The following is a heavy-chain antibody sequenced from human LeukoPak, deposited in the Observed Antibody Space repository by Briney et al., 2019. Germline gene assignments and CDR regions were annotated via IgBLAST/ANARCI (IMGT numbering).Heavy chain of an antibody. CDR3: ARRHGYNGFAKNFDY. CDR2: IYPGDSDT. V-gene: IGHV5-51*01. CDR1: GYSFTSYW. D-gene: IGHD5-24*01. J-gene: IGHJ4*02. Sequence: HGESLKISCKGSGYSFTSYWIGWVRQMPGKGPEWMGIIYPGDSDTRYSPSFQGQVTISADKSISTAYLQWSSLKASDTAMYYCARRHGYNGFAKNFDYWGQGTLVTVSS.